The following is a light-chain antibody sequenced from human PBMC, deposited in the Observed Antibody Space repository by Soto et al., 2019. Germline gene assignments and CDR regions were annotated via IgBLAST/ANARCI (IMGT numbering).Light chain of an antibody. CDR2: GAS. CDR3: QQYNNWSMWT. J-gene: IGKJ1*01. V-gene: IGKV3-15*01. Sequence: EIVMTQSPATLSVSPGERATLSCRASQSITRNLAWYQQSPGQAPRLLIYGASTRATGIPARFSGSGSGTELTLTINSLQSEDFAVYYCQQYNNWSMWTFGQGTKVDIK. CDR1: QSITRN.